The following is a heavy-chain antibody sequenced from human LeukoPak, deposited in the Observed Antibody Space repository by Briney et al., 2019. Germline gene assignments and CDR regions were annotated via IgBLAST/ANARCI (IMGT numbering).Heavy chain of an antibody. CDR1: GGSISSYY. CDR3: ARHASSITIFGVVIDYYYGMDV. D-gene: IGHD3-3*01. V-gene: IGHV4-59*08. J-gene: IGHJ6*02. CDR2: IYYSGST. Sequence: SETLSLTCTVSGGSISSYYWSWIRQPPGKGLEWIGYIYYSGSTNYNPSLKSRVTISVDTSKNQFSLKLSSVTAADTAVYYCARHASSITIFGVVIDYYYGMDVWGQGTTVTVSS.